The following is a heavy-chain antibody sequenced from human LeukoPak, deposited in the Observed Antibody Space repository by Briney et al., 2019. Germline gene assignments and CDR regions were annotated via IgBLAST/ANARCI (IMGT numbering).Heavy chain of an antibody. D-gene: IGHD3-3*01. CDR3: ASSYDFWSGYLPFDY. Sequence: SVKVSCKASGGTFSSYAIGWVRQAPGQGLEWMGRIIPIFGTANYAQKFQGRVTITTDESTSTAYMELSSLRSEDTAVYYCASSYDFWSGYLPFDYWGQGTLVTVSS. CDR2: IIPIFGTA. CDR1: GGTFSSYA. V-gene: IGHV1-69*05. J-gene: IGHJ4*02.